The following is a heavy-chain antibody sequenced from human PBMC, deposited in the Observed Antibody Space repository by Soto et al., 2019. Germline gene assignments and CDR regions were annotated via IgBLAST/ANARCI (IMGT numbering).Heavy chain of an antibody. Sequence: QVQLVQSGAEVKKPGASVKVSCKASGYTFTGDCMHWLRQAPGQGLEWMGWIDPNSGGTNYAQKFQGWVTMTRDTSISTGYMELSRLRSDDTAVYYCARTQCSSTRCYVGSWDYWGQGTLVTVSS. CDR3: ARTQCSSTRCYVGSWDY. J-gene: IGHJ4*02. D-gene: IGHD2-2*01. CDR2: IDPNSGGT. CDR1: GYTFTGDC. V-gene: IGHV1-2*04.